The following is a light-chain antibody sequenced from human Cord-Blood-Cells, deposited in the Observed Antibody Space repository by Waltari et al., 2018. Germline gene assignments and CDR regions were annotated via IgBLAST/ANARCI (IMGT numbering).Light chain of an antibody. CDR1: QSISSY. Sequence: DIQMTQSPSSLSASVGDRVTITCRESQSISSYFNWYQQKPGKAPKLLIYAASSLQSGVPSRFSGSGSGTDFTLTISSLQPEDFATYYCQQSYSTPLTFGGGTKVEIK. CDR3: QQSYSTPLT. V-gene: IGKV1-39*01. CDR2: AAS. J-gene: IGKJ4*01.